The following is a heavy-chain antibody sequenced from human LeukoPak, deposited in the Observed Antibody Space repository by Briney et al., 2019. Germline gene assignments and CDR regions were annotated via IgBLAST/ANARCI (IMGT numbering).Heavy chain of an antibody. V-gene: IGHV3-33*01. CDR3: ARDHTSDDYLWGSYRHGDYFDY. CDR2: IWYDGSSE. J-gene: IGHJ4*02. CDR1: GFTFSNFD. Sequence: PGGSLRLSCAASGFTFSNFDMHWVRQAPGKGLEWVALIWYDGSSEYYADSVKGRFTISRDNSKNTLYLQMNSLRAEDTAVYYCARDHTSDDYLWGSYRHGDYFDYWGQGSLVTVSS. D-gene: IGHD3-16*02.